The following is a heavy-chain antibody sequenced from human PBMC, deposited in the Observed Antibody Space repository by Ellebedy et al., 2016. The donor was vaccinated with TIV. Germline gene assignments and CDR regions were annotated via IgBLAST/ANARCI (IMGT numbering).Heavy chain of an antibody. CDR1: GGSISSGDYY. CDR2: IYYSGST. Sequence: SETLSLXXTVSGGSISSGDYYWSWIRQPPGKGLEWIGCIYYSGSTYYNPSLKSRVTISVDTSKNQFSLKLSSVTAADTAVYYCAAGNTDAFDIWGQGTMVTVSS. V-gene: IGHV4-30-4*01. D-gene: IGHD4-23*01. J-gene: IGHJ3*02. CDR3: AAGNTDAFDI.